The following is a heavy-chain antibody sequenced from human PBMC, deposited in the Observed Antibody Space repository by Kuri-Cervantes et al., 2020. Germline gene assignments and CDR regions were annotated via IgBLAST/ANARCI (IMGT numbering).Heavy chain of an antibody. CDR2: ISSDGTFR. J-gene: IGHJ4*02. D-gene: IGHD6-13*01. V-gene: IGHV3-74*01. CDR1: GITFSPYY. Sequence: GGSLRLSCAASGITFSPYYMHWVRQAPGKGLVWVSYISSDGTFRNYADSVKGRFTISRDNVKNTLYLQMNSLRAGDTAVYYCARASYLGIAAAGEFDYWGQGTLVTVSS. CDR3: ARASYLGIAAAGEFDY.